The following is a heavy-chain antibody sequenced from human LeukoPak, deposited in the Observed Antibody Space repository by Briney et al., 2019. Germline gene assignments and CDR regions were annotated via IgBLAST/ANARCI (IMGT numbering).Heavy chain of an antibody. D-gene: IGHD3-10*01. J-gene: IGHJ4*02. Sequence: GASVKVSCKASGGTFSSYTISWVRQAPGQGLEWMGGIIPIFGTANYAQKFQGRVTITTDESTSTAYMELSSLRSEDTAVYYCARSGGSGSYSDYFDYWGPGTLVAVSS. CDR2: IIPIFGTA. CDR1: GGTFSSYT. CDR3: ARSGGSGSYSDYFDY. V-gene: IGHV1-69*05.